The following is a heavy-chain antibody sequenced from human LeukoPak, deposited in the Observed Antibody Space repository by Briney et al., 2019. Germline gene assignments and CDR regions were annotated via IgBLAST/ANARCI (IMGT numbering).Heavy chain of an antibody. J-gene: IGHJ5*02. V-gene: IGHV1-46*01. D-gene: IGHD6-13*01. CDR2: INPSGGST. CDR1: GYTFTGYY. CDR3: ARDSFFVGSSSFQYNRFDP. Sequence: ASVKVSCKASGYTFTGYYMHWVRQAPGQGLEWMGIINPSGGSTSYAQKFQGRVTMTRDTSTSTVYMELSSLRSEDTAVYYCARDSFFVGSSSFQYNRFDPWGQGTLVTVSS.